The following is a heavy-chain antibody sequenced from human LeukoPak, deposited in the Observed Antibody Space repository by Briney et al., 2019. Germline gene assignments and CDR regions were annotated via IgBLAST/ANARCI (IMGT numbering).Heavy chain of an antibody. CDR2: ISWDGGST. D-gene: IGHD3-3*01. Sequence: GGSLRLSCAASGFTFDDYAMHWVRQAPGEGLEWVSLISWDGGSTYYADSVKGRFTISRDNSKNSLYLQMNSLRAEDTALYYCAKDSSATIFVSGMDVWGKGTTVTVSS. V-gene: IGHV3-43D*03. CDR3: AKDSSATIFVSGMDV. J-gene: IGHJ6*03. CDR1: GFTFDDYA.